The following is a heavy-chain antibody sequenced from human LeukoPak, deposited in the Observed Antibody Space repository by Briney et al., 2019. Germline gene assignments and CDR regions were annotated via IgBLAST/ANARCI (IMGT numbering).Heavy chain of an antibody. D-gene: IGHD3-9*01. Sequence: GGSLRLSCAASGFTFSYYWMTGVRQPPGKGLEWVANIKQDGSEKYYVDSVKGRFIISRDNAKNSLYLQMNSLRAEDTAVYYCAREYDILTGSPVDYWGQGTLVTVSS. J-gene: IGHJ4*02. CDR1: GFTFSYYW. CDR3: AREYDILTGSPVDY. CDR2: IKQDGSEK. V-gene: IGHV3-7*01.